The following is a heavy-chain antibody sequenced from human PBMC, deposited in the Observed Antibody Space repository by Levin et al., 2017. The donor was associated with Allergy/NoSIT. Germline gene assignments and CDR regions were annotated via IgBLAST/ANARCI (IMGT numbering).Heavy chain of an antibody. J-gene: IGHJ3*02. CDR2: INHSGST. CDR1: GGSFSGYY. V-gene: IGHV4-34*01. Sequence: SSETLSLTCAVYGGSFSGYYWSWIRQPPGKGLEWIGEINHSGSTNYNPSLKSRVTISVDTSKNQFSLKLSSVTAADTAVYYCARGNRYSSSRRLQPANAFDIWGQGTMVTVSS. D-gene: IGHD6-13*01. CDR3: ARGNRYSSSRRLQPANAFDI.